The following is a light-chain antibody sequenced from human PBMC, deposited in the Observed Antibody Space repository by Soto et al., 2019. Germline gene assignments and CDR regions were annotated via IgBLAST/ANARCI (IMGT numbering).Light chain of an antibody. J-gene: IGLJ2*01. Sequence: SVLTQPASVSGSPGQSITISCTGSSSDVVAYQFVAWYQQHPGKGPKIVIYDVSHRPSGVSNRFSGSKSGDTASLTISGLRAEDEADYYCASYTTSNSLHVVFGGGTQLTVL. CDR3: ASYTTSNSLHVV. CDR1: SSDVVAYQF. CDR2: DVS. V-gene: IGLV2-14*01.